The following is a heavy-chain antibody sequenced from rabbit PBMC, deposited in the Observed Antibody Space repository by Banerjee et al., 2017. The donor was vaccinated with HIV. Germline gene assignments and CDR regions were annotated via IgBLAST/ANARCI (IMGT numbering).Heavy chain of an antibody. CDR3: ARDGESSGYDFSL. Sequence: QEQLIESRGGLVKPGGSLKLSCTASGFSFSSSQWICWVRQAPGKGLEWIGCIYNGDGITYYASWVNGRFSISKISSITVTLQKTSLTAADTATYFCARDGESSGYDFSLWGPGTLVTVS. D-gene: IGHD1-1*01. CDR2: IYNGDGIT. CDR1: GFSFSSSQW. V-gene: IGHV1S45*01. J-gene: IGHJ4*01.